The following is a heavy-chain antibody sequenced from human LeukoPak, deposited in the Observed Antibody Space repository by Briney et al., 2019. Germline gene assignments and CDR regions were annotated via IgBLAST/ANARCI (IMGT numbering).Heavy chain of an antibody. CDR1: GYSFTSYW. J-gene: IGHJ6*03. D-gene: IGHD2-2*01. CDR2: IYPGDSDT. CDR3: ARIGGLPAALYYYYYMDV. Sequence: GESLKISCKGSGYSFTSYWIGWVRQMPGKGLEWMGIIYPGDSDTRYSPSFQGQVTISADKSISTAYLQWSSLKASDTAMYYCARIGGLPAALYYYYYMDVWGKGTTVTVSS. V-gene: IGHV5-51*01.